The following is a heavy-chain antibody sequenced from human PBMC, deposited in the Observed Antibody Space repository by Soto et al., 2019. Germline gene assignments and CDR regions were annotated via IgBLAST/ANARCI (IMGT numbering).Heavy chain of an antibody. Sequence: ASVKVSCKASGYTFTSYGISWVRQAPGQGLEWMGWISAYNGNTNYAQKLQGRVTMTTDTSTSTAYMELRSLRSDDTAVYYCARDGTYYDILTGSDRGRMDPWGQGTLVTVSS. V-gene: IGHV1-18*04. CDR1: GYTFTSYG. CDR2: ISAYNGNT. D-gene: IGHD3-9*01. J-gene: IGHJ5*02. CDR3: ARDGTYYDILTGSDRGRMDP.